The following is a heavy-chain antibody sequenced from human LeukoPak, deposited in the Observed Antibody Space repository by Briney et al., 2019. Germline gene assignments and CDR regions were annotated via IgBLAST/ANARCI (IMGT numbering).Heavy chain of an antibody. CDR1: GYTSTSYG. J-gene: IGHJ5*02. Sequence: ASVKVSCKASGYTSTSYGISWVRQAPGQGLEWMGWISAYNGNTNYAQKLQGRVTMTTDTSTSTAYMELRSLRSDDTAVYYCARVNWGFYWFDPWGQGTLVTVSS. CDR3: ARVNWGFYWFDP. CDR2: ISAYNGNT. V-gene: IGHV1-18*01. D-gene: IGHD7-27*01.